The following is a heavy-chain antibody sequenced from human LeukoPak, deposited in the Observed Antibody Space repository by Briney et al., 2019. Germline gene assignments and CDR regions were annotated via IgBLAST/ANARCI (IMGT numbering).Heavy chain of an antibody. CDR1: GFTVITND. J-gene: IGHJ4*02. CDR3: AKARDYDFWSGYSNYFDY. V-gene: IGHV3-53*01. D-gene: IGHD3-3*01. Sequence: PGGSLRLSCAASGFTVITNDMTWVRQAPGKGLEWVSVLYSDGNTKYADSVQGRFTISRDNSKNTLYLQMNSLRAEDTAVYYCAKARDYDFWSGYSNYFDYWGQGTLVTVSS. CDR2: LYSDGNT.